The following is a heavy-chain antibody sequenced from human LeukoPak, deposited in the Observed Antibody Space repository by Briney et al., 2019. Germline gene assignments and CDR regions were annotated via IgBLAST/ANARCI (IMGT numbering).Heavy chain of an antibody. D-gene: IGHD2-2*01. CDR1: GFTFSSYW. J-gene: IGHJ6*02. V-gene: IGHV3-74*01. Sequence: GGSLRLSCAASGFTFSSYWIHWVRQAPGKGLVWVSRINSVGSSTSYADSVKGRFTISRDNAKNTLYLQMNSLRAEDTAVYYCAINGWYCSSTSCYHGDYGMDVWGQGSTVTVSS. CDR2: INSVGSST. CDR3: AINGWYCSSTSCYHGDYGMDV.